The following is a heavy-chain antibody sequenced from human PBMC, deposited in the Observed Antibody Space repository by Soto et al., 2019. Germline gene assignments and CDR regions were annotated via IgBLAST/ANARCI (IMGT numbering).Heavy chain of an antibody. Sequence: QVQLQQWGAGLLKPSETLSLTCAVYGGSFSGYYWSWIRQPPGKGLEWIGEINHSGSTNYNPSLKSRVTISVDSSKNQLSLKLSSVTAADTAVYYCSRGGVPIRIEGHRLPPKIKGDNWFDPWGQGTLVTVSS. CDR3: SRGGVPIRIEGHRLPPKIKGDNWFDP. J-gene: IGHJ5*02. V-gene: IGHV4-34*01. D-gene: IGHD1-26*01. CDR1: GGSFSGYY. CDR2: INHSGST.